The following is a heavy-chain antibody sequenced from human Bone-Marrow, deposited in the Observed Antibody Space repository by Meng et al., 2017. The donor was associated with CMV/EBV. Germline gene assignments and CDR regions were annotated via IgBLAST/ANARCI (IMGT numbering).Heavy chain of an antibody. Sequence: LSCVVSGLTFSTDWMNWVRQAPGKGLEWVGRIRSQNDGGTTDYAAPVKGRFTISRDDSKNTLYLQMDSLETEDTAVYFCTSDREGAHYWGQGTLVTVSS. CDR1: GLTFSTDW. CDR3: TSDREGAHY. V-gene: IGHV3-15*07. J-gene: IGHJ4*02. D-gene: IGHD1-26*01. CDR2: IRSQNDGGTT.